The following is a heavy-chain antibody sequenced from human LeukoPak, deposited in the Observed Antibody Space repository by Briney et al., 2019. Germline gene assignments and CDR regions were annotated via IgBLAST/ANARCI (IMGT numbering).Heavy chain of an antibody. CDR1: GFTFSNYW. CDR3: ARGSMHIYHLYTDY. V-gene: IGHV3-7*01. D-gene: IGHD3-16*02. Sequence: PGGSLRLSCAASGFTFSNYWVSWFRQAPGQGLEWVAGIKQDGSERYYVDSVKGRFTISRDNAKNSLFLQLSSLRVEDTAVYYCARGSMHIYHLYTDYWGQGTLVTVSS. J-gene: IGHJ4*02. CDR2: IKQDGSER.